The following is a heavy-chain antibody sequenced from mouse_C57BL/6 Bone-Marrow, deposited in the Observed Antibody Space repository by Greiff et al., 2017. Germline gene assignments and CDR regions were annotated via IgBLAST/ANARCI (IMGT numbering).Heavy chain of an antibody. CDR2: IYPRSGNT. D-gene: IGHD4-1*01. CDR3: ARNWYYFDY. J-gene: IGHJ2*01. Sequence: VQLQESGAELARPGASVKLSCKASGYTFTSYGISWVKQRTGQGLEWIGEIYPRSGNTYYNEKFKGKATLTADKSSSTAYMELRSLTSEDAAVXFCARNWYYFDYWGQGTTLTVSA. V-gene: IGHV1-81*01. CDR1: GYTFTSYG.